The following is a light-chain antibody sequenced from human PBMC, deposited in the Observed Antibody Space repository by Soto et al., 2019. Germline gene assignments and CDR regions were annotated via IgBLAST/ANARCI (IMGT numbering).Light chain of an antibody. CDR1: SSNVGAGYG. V-gene: IGLV1-40*01. J-gene: IGLJ3*02. CDR3: QSYDTSLRGSV. CDR2: SDN. Sequence: QLVLTQPPSVSGAPGQRVTISCTGDSSNVGAGYGIHWYQQLPGAAPKLLLYSDNNRPSGVPDRFSGSKSGTSASLAITGLQPEDEADYYCQSYDTSLRGSVFGGGTKLTVL.